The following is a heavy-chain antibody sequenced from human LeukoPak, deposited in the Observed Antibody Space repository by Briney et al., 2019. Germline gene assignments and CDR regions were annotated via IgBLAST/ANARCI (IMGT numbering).Heavy chain of an antibody. CDR2: IWYDGSTK. V-gene: IGHV3-33*01. CDR3: ARDALWYFDL. Sequence: GRSLRLSRAASGFAFSSYGLHWVRQAPGKGLEWVAVIWYDGSTKYYADSLKGRFTISRDNSKNTLYLQMNSLRAEDTAVYYCARDALWYFDLSGRGTLVTVSS. CDR1: GFAFSSYG. J-gene: IGHJ2*01.